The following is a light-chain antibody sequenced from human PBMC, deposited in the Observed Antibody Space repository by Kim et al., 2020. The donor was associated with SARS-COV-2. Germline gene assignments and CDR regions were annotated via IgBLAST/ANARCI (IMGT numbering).Light chain of an antibody. J-gene: IGLJ3*02. CDR3: QTWDYKSAV. V-gene: IGLV3-1*01. Sequence: VSPGLTASISCTGDKLGNKYVSWYQQKSGQSPILVIYKDDNRPSGIPERFSGFTSGDTATLTISGTQPMDEADYYCQTWDYKSAVFGGGTQLTVL. CDR2: KDD. CDR1: KLGNKY.